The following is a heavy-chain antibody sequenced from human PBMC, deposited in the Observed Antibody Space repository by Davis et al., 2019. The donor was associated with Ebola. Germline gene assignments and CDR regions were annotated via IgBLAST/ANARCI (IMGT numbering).Heavy chain of an antibody. CDR3: ARISYSSGWSPYYYGMDV. Sequence: ASVKVSCKASGGTFSSYAISWVRQAPGQGLEWMGWISAYNGNTNYAQKLQGRVTMTTDTSTSTAYMELRSLRSDDTAVYYCARISYSSGWSPYYYGMDVWGQGTTVTVSS. V-gene: IGHV1-18*01. CDR2: ISAYNGNT. CDR1: GGTFSSYA. D-gene: IGHD6-19*01. J-gene: IGHJ6*02.